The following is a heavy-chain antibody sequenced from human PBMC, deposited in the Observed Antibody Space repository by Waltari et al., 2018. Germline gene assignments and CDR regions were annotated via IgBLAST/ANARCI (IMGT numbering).Heavy chain of an antibody. D-gene: IGHD7-27*01. Sequence: QVQLVQSGAGVKKPGASVKVSCKASGYTFSSYDMNWVRQATGQGLEWMGWMNPNSGNTGYAQKFQGRVTITRNTSISTAYMELSSLRADDTAVYYCARGNWGYFFDYWGQGTTVTVSS. CDR3: ARGNWGYFFDY. V-gene: IGHV1-8*03. CDR2: MNPNSGNT. J-gene: IGHJ4*03. CDR1: GYTFSSYD.